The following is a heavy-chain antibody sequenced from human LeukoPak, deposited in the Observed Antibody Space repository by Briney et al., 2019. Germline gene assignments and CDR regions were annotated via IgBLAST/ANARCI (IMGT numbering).Heavy chain of an antibody. J-gene: IGHJ6*03. D-gene: IGHD6-19*01. Sequence: QPGGSLRLSCAASGFTFSSYSMNWVRQAPGKGLEWVLYISSSSSTIYYADSVKGRFTISRDNAKNSLYLQMNSLRAEDTAVYYCARARWLADFYYMDVWGKGTTVTVSS. CDR3: ARARWLADFYYMDV. CDR1: GFTFSSYS. V-gene: IGHV3-48*01. CDR2: ISSSSSTI.